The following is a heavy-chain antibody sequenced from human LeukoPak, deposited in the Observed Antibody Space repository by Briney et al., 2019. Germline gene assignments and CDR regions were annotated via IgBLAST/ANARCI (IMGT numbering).Heavy chain of an antibody. CDR1: GFTFSSYW. J-gene: IGHJ4*02. D-gene: IGHD3-22*01. CDR2: ISWNSGSI. Sequence: GGSLRLSCAASGFTFSSYWISWVRQAPGKGLEWVSGISWNSGSIGYADSVKGRSTISRDNAKNSLNLQMNSLRAEDTALYYCAIISDYYDSSGYFAPFDCWGQGTLVTVSS. V-gene: IGHV3-9*01. CDR3: AIISDYYDSSGYFAPFDC.